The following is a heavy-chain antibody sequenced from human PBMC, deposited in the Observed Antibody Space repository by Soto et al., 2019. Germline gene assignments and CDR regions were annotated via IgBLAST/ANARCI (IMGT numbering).Heavy chain of an antibody. Sequence: PGGSLRLSCAASGFTFSSYAMSWVRQAPGKGLEWVSAISGSGDSTYYADSVKGRFTISRDTSKNTLYLQMDSLRAEDTALYYCAKAYSSNWYDYFDFWGQGIQVTVSS. J-gene: IGHJ4*02. D-gene: IGHD6-13*01. CDR3: AKAYSSNWYDYFDF. CDR2: ISGSGDST. V-gene: IGHV3-23*01. CDR1: GFTFSSYA.